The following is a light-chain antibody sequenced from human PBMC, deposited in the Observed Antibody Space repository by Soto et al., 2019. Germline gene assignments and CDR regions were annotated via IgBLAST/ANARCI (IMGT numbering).Light chain of an antibody. V-gene: IGKV3D-20*02. Sequence: EIVMTQSPATLSMSPGERATLSCGASQSLSSSYLAWYQQKPGLAPRLLIYDASSRATGIPDRFSGSGSVTDFTLTISSLEPEDFAVYYCQQRSNWRITFGQGTRLEI. J-gene: IGKJ5*01. CDR1: QSLSSSY. CDR2: DAS. CDR3: QQRSNWRIT.